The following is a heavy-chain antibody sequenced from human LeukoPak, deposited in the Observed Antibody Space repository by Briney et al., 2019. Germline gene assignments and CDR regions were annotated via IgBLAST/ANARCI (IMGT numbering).Heavy chain of an antibody. V-gene: IGHV1-3*01. CDR3: ARGGAKRVLWFGELPYFDY. Sequence: ASVKVSCKASGYTFTSYAMHWVRQAPGQRLEWMGWINAGNGNTKYSQKFQGRVTITRDTSASTAYMELSSLRSEDTAVYYCARGGAKRVLWFGELPYFDYWGQGTLVTVSS. CDR1: GYTFTSYA. D-gene: IGHD3-10*01. CDR2: INAGNGNT. J-gene: IGHJ4*02.